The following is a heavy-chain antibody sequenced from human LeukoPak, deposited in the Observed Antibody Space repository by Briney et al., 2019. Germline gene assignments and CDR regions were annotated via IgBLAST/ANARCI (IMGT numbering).Heavy chain of an antibody. CDR2: INTDGSST. J-gene: IGHJ4*02. CDR1: GFTFSSYW. CDR3: ARASADSKLFDV. V-gene: IGHV3-74*01. Sequence: AGGSLRLSCAASGFTFSSYWMSCVRQAPGTGLVWVPRINTDGSSTTYADLVKGRFTISRDNAKNTLYLQVNSLRAEDMGVYYCARASADSKLFDVWGQGTLVTVSS.